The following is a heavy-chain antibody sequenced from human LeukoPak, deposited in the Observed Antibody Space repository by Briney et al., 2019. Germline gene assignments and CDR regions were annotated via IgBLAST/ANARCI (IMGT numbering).Heavy chain of an antibody. Sequence: GASVKVSCKVSGDTLTELSTHWVRQAPGKGLEWMVGFDPEHGEMIYAQKLQGRVTMTEDRSTDTAYMELSSLRSEDTAVYYCATGGPWDLLKYWGQGTLVTVSS. CDR1: GDTLTELS. CDR3: ATGGPWDLLKY. D-gene: IGHD1-26*01. J-gene: IGHJ4*02. CDR2: FDPEHGEM. V-gene: IGHV1-24*01.